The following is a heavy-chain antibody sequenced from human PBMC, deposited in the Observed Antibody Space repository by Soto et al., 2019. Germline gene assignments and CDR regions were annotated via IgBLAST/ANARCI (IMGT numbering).Heavy chain of an antibody. D-gene: IGHD3-10*01. J-gene: IGHJ6*02. CDR3: ARVRLWFGEFNSNNYNYYGMDV. Sequence: SVKVSCKASGGTFSSYAISWVRQAPGQGLEWMGGIIPIFGTANYAQKFQGRVTITADKSTSTAYMELSSLRSEDTAVYYCARVRLWFGEFNSNNYNYYGMDVWGQGTTVTVSS. CDR1: GGTFSSYA. V-gene: IGHV1-69*06. CDR2: IIPIFGTA.